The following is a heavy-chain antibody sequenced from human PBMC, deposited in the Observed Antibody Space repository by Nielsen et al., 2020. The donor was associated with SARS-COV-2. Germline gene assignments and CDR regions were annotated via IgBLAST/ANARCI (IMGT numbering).Heavy chain of an antibody. CDR3: ARGLIAVANQPPDYYYYGMDV. V-gene: IGHV1-69*04. CDR1: GGTFSSYA. J-gene: IGHJ6*02. Sequence: SVKVSCKASGGTFSSYAISWVRQAPGQGLEWMGRIIPILGIANYAQKFQGRVTITADKSTSTAYMELSSLRSEDTAVYYCARGLIAVANQPPDYYYYGMDVWGQGTTVTVSS. D-gene: IGHD6-19*01. CDR2: IIPILGIA.